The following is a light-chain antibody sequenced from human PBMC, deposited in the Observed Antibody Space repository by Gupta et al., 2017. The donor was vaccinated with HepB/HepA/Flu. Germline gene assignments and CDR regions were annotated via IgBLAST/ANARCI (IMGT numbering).Light chain of an antibody. Sequence: DIVMPQSPDSLAVSLGERATINCKSSQSILYSSTNNNYLAWYQQKPGQPPKLLIYWASTRESGVPDRFSGSGSGTDFTLTIDSLQAEDVAVYYCQQYYNIPWTFGQGTKVEIK. V-gene: IGKV4-1*01. CDR1: QSILYSSTNNNY. CDR3: QQYYNIPWT. J-gene: IGKJ1*01. CDR2: WAS.